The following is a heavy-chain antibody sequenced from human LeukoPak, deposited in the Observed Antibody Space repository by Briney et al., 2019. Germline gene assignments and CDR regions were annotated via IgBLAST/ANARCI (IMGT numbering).Heavy chain of an antibody. CDR3: ARDSCDYVWGSYRYPGCAFDI. D-gene: IGHD3-16*02. J-gene: IGHJ3*02. CDR2: INPNSGGT. V-gene: IGHV1-2*02. Sequence: ASVKVSCKASGYTFTGYYMHWVRQAPGQGHEWMWWINPNSGGTNYAQKSQCRVTMTRDTSISTDYMELSRLRSDDTAVYYCARDSCDYVWGSYRYPGCAFDIWGQGTMVAVSS. CDR1: GYTFTGYY.